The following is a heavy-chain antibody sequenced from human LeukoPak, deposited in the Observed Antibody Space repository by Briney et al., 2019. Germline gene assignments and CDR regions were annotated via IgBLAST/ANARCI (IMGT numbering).Heavy chain of an antibody. V-gene: IGHV3-23*01. D-gene: IGHD4-17*01. CDR1: GFAFSSYA. J-gene: IGHJ4*02. CDR3: AKSRTTVTSSFDC. Sequence: PGGSLRLSCVASGFAFSSYAMSWVRQAPGKGLEWVSAISASAAAKVDAGSVRGRFTISRDNSKNTLYLEMNSLRADDTAVYYCAKSRTTVTSSFDCWGQGTLVTVSS. CDR2: ISASAAAK.